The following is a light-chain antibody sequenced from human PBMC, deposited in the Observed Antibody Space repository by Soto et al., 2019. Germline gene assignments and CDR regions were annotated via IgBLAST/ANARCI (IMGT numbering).Light chain of an antibody. Sequence: QSALTQPASVSGSPGQSTTIPCTGTSSDGGGYNYVSWYQQHPGQAPKLMIYEVTNRLSGVSNRFSGSKSGNTASLTISGLQAEDEADYYCSSYTSRSTWVYGGGTKLTVL. J-gene: IGLJ3*02. CDR2: EVT. CDR3: SSYTSRSTWV. V-gene: IGLV2-14*01. CDR1: SSDGGGYNY.